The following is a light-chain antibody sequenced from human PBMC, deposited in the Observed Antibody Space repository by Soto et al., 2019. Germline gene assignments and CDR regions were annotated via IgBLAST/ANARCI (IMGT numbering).Light chain of an antibody. V-gene: IGLV2-14*01. J-gene: IGLJ1*01. CDR1: SSDVGGYNY. CDR2: DVS. Sequence: QSVLTQPASVSGSPGQSITISCTGTSSDVGGYNYVSWYQQHPGKAHKLMIYDVSNRPSGVSNRFSGSKSGNTASLTITGLQAEDEADYYCSSYTSSSTLSYVFGTGTKAPS. CDR3: SSYTSSSTLSYV.